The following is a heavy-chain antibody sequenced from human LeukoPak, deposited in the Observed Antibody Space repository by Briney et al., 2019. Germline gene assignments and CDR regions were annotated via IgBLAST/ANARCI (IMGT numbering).Heavy chain of an antibody. CDR2: INHGGST. D-gene: IGHD2-2*01. CDR3: ASLDCSSTSCYLNY. J-gene: IGHJ4*02. Sequence: SETLSLTCAVYGGSFSSYYWSCIRQPPGKGLEWIGDINHGGSTHYNPSLKSRVTISVDTSKNQFSLKMSSVTAADTALYYCASLDCSSTSCYLNYWGQGTLVTVSS. V-gene: IGHV4-34*01. CDR1: GGSFSSYY.